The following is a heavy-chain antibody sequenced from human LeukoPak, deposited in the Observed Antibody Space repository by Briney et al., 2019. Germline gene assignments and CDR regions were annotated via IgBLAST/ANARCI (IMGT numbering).Heavy chain of an antibody. V-gene: IGHV1-2*02. CDR1: GYTFTGYY. Sequence: ASVKVSCKASGYTFTGYYMHWVQQAPGQGLEWMGWINPNSGGTNYAQKFQGRVTMTRDTSISTAYMELSRLRSDDTAVYYCALIPGIAAAGRPKVKYYFDYWGQGTLVTVSS. CDR2: INPNSGGT. D-gene: IGHD6-13*01. J-gene: IGHJ4*02. CDR3: ALIPGIAAAGRPKVKYYFDY.